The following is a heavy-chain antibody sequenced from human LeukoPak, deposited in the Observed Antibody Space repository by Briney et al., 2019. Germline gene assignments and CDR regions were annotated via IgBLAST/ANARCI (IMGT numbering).Heavy chain of an antibody. V-gene: IGHV3-23*01. CDR1: GFTFSSYA. Sequence: PGGSLRLSCAASGFTFSSYAMSWVRQAPGKGLEWVSAVSGNGGSTYYADSVKGRFTISRDNSKNTLYLQMNSLRAEDTAVYYCAKGGSYYGNYYYYYYMDVWGKGTTVTVSS. D-gene: IGHD1-26*01. J-gene: IGHJ6*03. CDR2: VSGNGGST. CDR3: AKGGSYYGNYYYYYYMDV.